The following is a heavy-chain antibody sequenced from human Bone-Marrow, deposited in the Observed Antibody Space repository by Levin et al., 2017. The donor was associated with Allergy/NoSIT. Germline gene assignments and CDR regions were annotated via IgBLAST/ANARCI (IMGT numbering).Heavy chain of an antibody. CDR3: ARLPTGHYKTRPFFDS. Sequence: SETLSLTCTVSGGSVNVGSYYWAWIRQPPGKGLEWIAYIYYTWSTNSSPSLKSRVTLSIDKSTDQFFLTLTSVTPPDTAVYYCARLPTGHYKTRPFFDSWGLGTLVTVSS. D-gene: IGHD4-11*01. CDR2: IYYTWST. J-gene: IGHJ4*02. CDR1: GGSVNVGSYY. V-gene: IGHV4-61*05.